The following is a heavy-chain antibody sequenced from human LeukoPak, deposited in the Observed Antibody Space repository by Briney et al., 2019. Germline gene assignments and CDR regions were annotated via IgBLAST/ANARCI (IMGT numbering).Heavy chain of an antibody. V-gene: IGHV3-30*19. CDR3: ARDVSKAAAGYDY. CDR2: IWYDGSNK. CDR1: GFTFSSYG. D-gene: IGHD6-13*01. Sequence: TGGSLRLSCAASGFTFSSYGMHWVRQAPGKGLEWVAVIWYDGSNKYYADSVKGRFTISRDNSKNTLYLQMNSLRAEDTAVYYCARDVSKAAAGYDYWGQGTLVTVSS. J-gene: IGHJ4*02.